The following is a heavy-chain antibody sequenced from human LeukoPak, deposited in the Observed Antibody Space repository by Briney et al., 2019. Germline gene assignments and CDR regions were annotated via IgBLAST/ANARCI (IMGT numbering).Heavy chain of an antibody. CDR2: ISSNGGST. CDR3: ARAPYYYYYMDV. V-gene: IGHV3-64*01. Sequence: GGSLRLSCAASGFTFSSYAMHWVRQAPGKGLEYVSAISSNGGSTYYANSVKGRFTISRDNSKNTLYLQMGSLRAEDMAVYYCARAPYYYYYMDVWGKGTTVTVSS. CDR1: GFTFSSYA. J-gene: IGHJ6*03.